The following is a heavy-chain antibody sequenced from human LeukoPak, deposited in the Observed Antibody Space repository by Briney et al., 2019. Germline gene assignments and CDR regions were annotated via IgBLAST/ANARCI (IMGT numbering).Heavy chain of an antibody. J-gene: IGHJ6*04. CDR3: ASARSFNIVGV. CDR1: GFTFSCYS. Sequence: GGSLRLSCAASGFTFSCYSMNWVRQAPGKGLEWVSSISSSSSYIYYADSVKGRFTISRDNAKNSLYLQMNSLRAEDTAVYYCASARSFNIVGVWGKGTTVTVSS. CDR2: ISSSSSYI. V-gene: IGHV3-21*01. D-gene: IGHD5-12*01.